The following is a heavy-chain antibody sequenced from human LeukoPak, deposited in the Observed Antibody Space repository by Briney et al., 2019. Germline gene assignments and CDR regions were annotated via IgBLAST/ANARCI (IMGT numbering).Heavy chain of an antibody. Sequence: AETLSLTCTVSGGSISSYYWSWIRQPPEKGLEFIGYIYYSGNTNYNPSLKSRVTISVDTSKNQFSLKLSSVTAADTAVYYCARIDTSGYNGYSFDYWGQGTLVTVSS. CDR1: GGSISSYY. V-gene: IGHV4-59*12. D-gene: IGHD3-22*01. CDR2: IYYSGNT. J-gene: IGHJ4*02. CDR3: ARIDTSGYNGYSFDY.